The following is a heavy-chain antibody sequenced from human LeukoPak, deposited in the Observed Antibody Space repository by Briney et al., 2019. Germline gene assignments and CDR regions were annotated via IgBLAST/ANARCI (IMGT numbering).Heavy chain of an antibody. CDR1: GFTFGSYS. Sequence: GGSLRLSCVASGFTFGSYSMNWVRQAPGKGLEWVSYISSGSSIMYYADSVKGRFSISRDNAKNSLFLRMDSLRDDDTAVYYCARCGQSSFYGMDVWGQGTTVTVSS. J-gene: IGHJ6*02. CDR2: ISSGSSIM. V-gene: IGHV3-48*02. D-gene: IGHD6-13*01. CDR3: ARCGQSSFYGMDV.